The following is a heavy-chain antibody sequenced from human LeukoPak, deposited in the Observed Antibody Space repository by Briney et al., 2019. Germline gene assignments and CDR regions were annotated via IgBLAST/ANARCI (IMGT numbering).Heavy chain of an antibody. CDR2: ISGDGATT. V-gene: IGHV3-23*01. CDR3: AKKNLAAAGPNYFDY. D-gene: IGHD6-13*01. J-gene: IGHJ4*02. Sequence: PGGSLRLSCAASGFTFSTYSMNWVRQAPGKGLEWVSIISGDGATTDYADSVKSRFTISRDNSRNTLYLQMNSLRVEDTAVYYCAKKNLAAAGPNYFDYWGQGTLVTASS. CDR1: GFTFSTYS.